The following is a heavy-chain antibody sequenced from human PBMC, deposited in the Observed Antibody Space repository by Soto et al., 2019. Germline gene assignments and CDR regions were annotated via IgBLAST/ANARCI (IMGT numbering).Heavy chain of an antibody. CDR1: GFTLSSYW. V-gene: IGHV3-7*01. J-gene: IGHJ6*02. Sequence: LRLSCAASGFTLSSYWMNWFRQAPGKGLEWVANIKQDGSEKYYGDSVKGRFFISRDNAKNSLYLQLNSLRAEDTAAYYCARDADASGWYHYGMDVWGQGTMVTVSS. CDR3: ARDADASGWYHYGMDV. D-gene: IGHD6-19*01. CDR2: IKQDGSEK.